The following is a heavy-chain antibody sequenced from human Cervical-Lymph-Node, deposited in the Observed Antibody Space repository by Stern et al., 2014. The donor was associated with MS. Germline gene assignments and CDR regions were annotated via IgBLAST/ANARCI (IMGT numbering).Heavy chain of an antibody. CDR3: AHRLEDGYSFPSAFDI. V-gene: IGHV2-5*02. J-gene: IGHJ3*02. CDR2: IYWDDDK. D-gene: IGHD5-24*01. Sequence: QITLKESGPTLVKPTQTLTLTCTFSGFSLSTSGLGVGWIRQPPGKALRWLALIYWDDDKRYSPSLKSRLTITKDTSKNQVVLTMTNMDPVDTATYYCAHRLEDGYSFPSAFDIWGQGTMVTVSS. CDR1: GFSLSTSGLG.